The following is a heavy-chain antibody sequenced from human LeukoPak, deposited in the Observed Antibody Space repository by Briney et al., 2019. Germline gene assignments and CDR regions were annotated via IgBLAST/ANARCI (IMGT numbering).Heavy chain of an antibody. V-gene: IGHV1-2*02. Sequence: ASVNVSCKASVYTFTGYYVHWVRQAPGQGLEWMAWINPNSGVTNYAQKFQGRVTMTRDTSISTAYMELSRLTSDDTAVYYCARVEYWGQGTLVTVSS. CDR2: INPNSGVT. CDR3: ARVEY. CDR1: VYTFTGYY. J-gene: IGHJ4*02.